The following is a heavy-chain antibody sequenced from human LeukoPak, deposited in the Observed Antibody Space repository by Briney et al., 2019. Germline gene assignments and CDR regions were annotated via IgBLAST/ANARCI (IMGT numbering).Heavy chain of an antibody. J-gene: IGHJ4*02. CDR2: INPNSGGT. CDR3: ATVMGFLGSLDY. V-gene: IGHV1-2*02. Sequence: ASVKVSCKASGYTFTGYYMHWVRQAPGQGLEWMGWINPNSGGTNYAQKFQGRVTMTRDTSISTAYMELSRLRSDDTAVYYCATVMGFLGSLDYWGQGTLVTVSS. D-gene: IGHD2-8*01. CDR1: GYTFTGYY.